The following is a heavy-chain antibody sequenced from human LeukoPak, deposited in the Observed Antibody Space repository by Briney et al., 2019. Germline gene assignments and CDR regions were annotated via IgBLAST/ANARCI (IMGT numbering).Heavy chain of an antibody. V-gene: IGHV1-24*01. CDR1: GYTLTELS. CDR2: FDPEDGET. D-gene: IGHD4-23*01. CDR3: ATPPGGNSPLHWYFDL. Sequence: ASVKVSCKVSGYTLTELSMHWVRQAPGKGLEWMGGFDPEDGETIYAQKFQGRVTMTEDTSTDTAYMELSSLRSEDTAVYYCATPPGGNSPLHWYFDLWGRGTLVTVSS. J-gene: IGHJ2*01.